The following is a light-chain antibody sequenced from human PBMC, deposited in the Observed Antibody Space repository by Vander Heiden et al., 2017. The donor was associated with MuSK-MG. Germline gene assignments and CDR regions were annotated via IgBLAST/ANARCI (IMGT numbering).Light chain of an antibody. CDR1: QNIRNY. J-gene: IGKJ2*01. V-gene: IGKV1-39*01. CDR2: TAS. CDR3: QQSDNTPYT. Sequence: DIQITQSPSALAASVGDSVTITCRASQNIRNYVNWYQQKPGKAPYLLIYTASRLQTGVPSRFSGSGSGTDFTLTISGLQREDFATYFCQQSDNTPYTFGQGTRLEIK.